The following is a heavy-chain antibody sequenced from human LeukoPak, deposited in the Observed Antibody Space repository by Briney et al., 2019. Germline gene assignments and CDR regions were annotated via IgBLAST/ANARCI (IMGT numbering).Heavy chain of an antibody. J-gene: IGHJ5*02. CDR3: VRSNWDDGGWFDP. CDR2: ISGSGTT. CDR1: GFTFSRHA. D-gene: IGHD1-1*01. Sequence: GGSLRLSCVASGFTFSRHAMSWVRQAPGKGLEWVSGISGSGTTQYADFVKGRFTISRDNSKNTLYLQMNSLRAEDTAVYFCVRSNWDDGGWFDPWGQGTLVTVSS. V-gene: IGHV3-23*01.